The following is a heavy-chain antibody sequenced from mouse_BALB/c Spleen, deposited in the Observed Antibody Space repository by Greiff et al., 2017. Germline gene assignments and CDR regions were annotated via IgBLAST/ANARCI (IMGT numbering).Heavy chain of an antibody. D-gene: IGHD1-1*01. CDR1: GYAFSSYW. CDR2: IYPGDGDT. J-gene: IGHJ3*01. V-gene: IGHV1-80*01. Sequence: QVQLQQSGAELVRPGSSVKISCKASGYAFSSYWMNWVKQRPGQGLEWIGQIYPGDGDTNYNGKFKGKATLTADKSSSTAYMQLSSLTSEDSAVYFCARGDDYGRAWFAYRGQGTLVTVAA. CDR3: ARGDDYGRAWFAY.